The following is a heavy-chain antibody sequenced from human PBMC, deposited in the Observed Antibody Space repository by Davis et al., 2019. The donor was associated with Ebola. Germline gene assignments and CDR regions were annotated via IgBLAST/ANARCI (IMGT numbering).Heavy chain of an antibody. V-gene: IGHV1-69*10. Sequence: SVKVSCKASGNTPSNTAISWVRQAPGQGLEWMGGIIPIFGIVNYAQKFQGRVTITTDKDTKTDYMELSSLRAEDTAVYYCASLLRWGQGTLVTVSS. CDR2: IIPIFGIV. CDR3: ASLLR. J-gene: IGHJ4*02. CDR1: GNTPSNTA.